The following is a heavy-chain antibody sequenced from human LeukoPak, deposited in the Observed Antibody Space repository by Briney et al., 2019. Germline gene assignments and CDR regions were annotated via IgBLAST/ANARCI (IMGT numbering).Heavy chain of an antibody. D-gene: IGHD3-3*01. Sequence: GASVKVSCKASGYTLTSYDINWVRQATGQGLEWMGWINPNSGGTNYAQKFQGRVTMTRDTSISTAYMELSRLRSDDTAVYYCARGAFWRASDYYYYYMDVWGKGTTVTVSS. CDR1: GYTLTSYD. J-gene: IGHJ6*03. CDR2: INPNSGGT. CDR3: ARGAFWRASDYYYYYMDV. V-gene: IGHV1-2*02.